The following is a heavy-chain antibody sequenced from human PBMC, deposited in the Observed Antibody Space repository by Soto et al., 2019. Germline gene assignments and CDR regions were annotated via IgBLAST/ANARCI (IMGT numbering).Heavy chain of an antibody. V-gene: IGHV1-69*13. CDR1: GDTFSTYT. Sequence: ASVKVSCKASGDTFSTYTITWMRQAPGQGLEWMGGIIPRSATSNYAQKFQGRVTITADESTNTAYMELSSLRPDDTAVYYCVKGSIYSSDWYRPHYNMDVWGQGTTVTVSS. J-gene: IGHJ6*02. CDR3: VKGSIYSSDWYRPHYNMDV. CDR2: IIPRSATS. D-gene: IGHD6-13*01.